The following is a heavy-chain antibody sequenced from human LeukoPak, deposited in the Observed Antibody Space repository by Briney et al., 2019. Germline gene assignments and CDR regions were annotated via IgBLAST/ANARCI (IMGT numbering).Heavy chain of an antibody. CDR2: IKSKTDGGTT. Sequence: GGSLRLSCAASGFTFSSAWMSWVRQAPGKGLEWVGRIKSKTDGGTTDYAAPVKGRFTISRDDSKNTLYLQMNSLKTEDTAVYYCTVSSGWWYYFDYWGQGTLVTVSS. CDR1: GFTFSSAW. D-gene: IGHD6-19*01. CDR3: TVSSGWWYYFDY. V-gene: IGHV3-15*01. J-gene: IGHJ4*02.